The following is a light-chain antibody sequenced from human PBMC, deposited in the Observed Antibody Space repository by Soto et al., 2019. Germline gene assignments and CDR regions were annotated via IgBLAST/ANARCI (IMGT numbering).Light chain of an antibody. CDR1: QSVGSY. J-gene: IGKJ4*01. V-gene: IGKV3-11*01. Sequence: EIVLMQSPATLSLSPGERATLSCRASQSVGSYLAWYQHKPGQAPRLLISDASNRATGIPARFSGSGSETDFTLTISSLEPEDSAVYYCQQRSNVPSHTFGRGTKVDIK. CDR2: DAS. CDR3: QQRSNVPSHT.